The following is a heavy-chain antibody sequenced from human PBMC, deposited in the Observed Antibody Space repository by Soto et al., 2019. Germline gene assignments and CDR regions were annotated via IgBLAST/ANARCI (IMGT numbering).Heavy chain of an antibody. D-gene: IGHD6-13*01. Sequence: QVQLVESGGGVVQPGGSLRLSCTSSSVTINVHGIQWVRQAPAKGLEWVAFITNDASVQYYAESVKGRFTISRDNSKNTMYLQMKTLRADDTAVYFCVKIGSIAALYYFDYWGQGTLVTVSS. CDR1: SVTINVHG. CDR3: VKIGSIAALYYFDY. CDR2: ITNDASVQ. V-gene: IGHV3-30*18. J-gene: IGHJ4*02.